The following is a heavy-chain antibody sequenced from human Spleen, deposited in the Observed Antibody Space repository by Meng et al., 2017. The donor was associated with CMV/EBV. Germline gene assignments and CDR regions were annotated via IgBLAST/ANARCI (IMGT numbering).Heavy chain of an antibody. CDR1: GYSFTSYW. CDR2: IYPGDSDT. CDR3: ARTNSAEYFQH. Sequence: SCKGAGYSFTSYWIGWVRQMPGKGLEWMGIIYPGDSDTRYSPSFQGQVTISADKSISTAYLQWSSLKASDTAMYYCARTNSAEYFQHWGQGTLVTVSS. V-gene: IGHV5-51*01. D-gene: IGHD2-21*01. J-gene: IGHJ1*01.